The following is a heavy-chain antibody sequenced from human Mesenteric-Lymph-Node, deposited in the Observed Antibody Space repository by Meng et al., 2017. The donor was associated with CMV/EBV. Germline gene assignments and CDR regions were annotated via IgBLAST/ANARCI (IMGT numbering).Heavy chain of an antibody. J-gene: IGHJ4*02. D-gene: IGHD3-22*01. CDR3: ARRGNYDSDYSEY. V-gene: IGHV4-39*01. Sequence: QVQLQESGPGLVKPSETLSLSCIVSGDSISNSTYYWTWIRQPPGKGLEWIGSVHHSGTTYYNPSLTGRLTISVDTSANLFSLRLTTVTAADTATYYCARRGNYDSDYSEYWGQGTLVTVSS. CDR2: VHHSGTT. CDR1: GDSISNSTYY.